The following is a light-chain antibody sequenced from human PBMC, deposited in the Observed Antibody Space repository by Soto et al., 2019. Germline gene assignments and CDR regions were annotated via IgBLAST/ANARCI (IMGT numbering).Light chain of an antibody. CDR2: AAS. CDR3: QQSYSTPQT. V-gene: IGKV1-39*01. Sequence: DIQMTQSPSSLSASVGDGVTIACRASQSVTTYLNWYQQKPGKAPKLLIYAASSLQSGVPSRFSASGSGTNFTLTISSLQPEDFATYYCQQSYSTPQTFGQGTKVDIK. CDR1: QSVTTY. J-gene: IGKJ1*01.